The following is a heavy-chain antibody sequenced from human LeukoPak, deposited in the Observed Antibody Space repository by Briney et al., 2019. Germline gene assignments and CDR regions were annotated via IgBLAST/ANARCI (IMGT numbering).Heavy chain of an antibody. V-gene: IGHV3-11*06. Sequence: GGSLRLSCAASGFTLSDYYMSWVRQAPGKGLEWVSYISGSGTYTNYADSVKGRFTISRDNAKNSQYLQMSSLRAEDTAEYYCARGRDGGRYFDYWGQGTLVTVSS. CDR2: ISGSGTYT. J-gene: IGHJ4*02. CDR1: GFTLSDYY. D-gene: IGHD1-26*01. CDR3: ARGRDGGRYFDY.